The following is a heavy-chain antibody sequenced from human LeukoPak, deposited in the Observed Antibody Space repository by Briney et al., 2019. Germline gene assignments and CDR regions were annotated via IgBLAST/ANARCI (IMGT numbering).Heavy chain of an antibody. CDR1: GFTVSSNY. CDR3: ARDRSEVTMVRGVIPGAFDI. J-gene: IGHJ3*02. Sequence: TGGSLRLSCAASGFTVSSNYVSWVRQAPGKGLEWVSVIYSGGSTYYADSVKGRFTISRDNSKNTLYLQMNSLRAEDTAVYYCARDRSEVTMVRGVIPGAFDIWGQGTMVTVSS. V-gene: IGHV3-66*02. D-gene: IGHD3-10*01. CDR2: IYSGGST.